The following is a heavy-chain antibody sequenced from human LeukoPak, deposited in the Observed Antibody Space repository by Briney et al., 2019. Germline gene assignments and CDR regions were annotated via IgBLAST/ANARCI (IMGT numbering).Heavy chain of an antibody. CDR3: AAEYYESSGYYCVDY. J-gene: IGHJ4*02. CDR2: FIPFIGVA. D-gene: IGHD3-22*01. Sequence: SVKVSCKASGGTVSRSALSGVRQAPRHRVGWLGGFIPFIGVANYTQKFQGRVTITADEPTSTAYMELSSLRSEDTAGYYCAAEYYESSGYYCVDYCGEGALVTVSS. V-gene: IGHV1-69*10. CDR1: GGTVSRSA.